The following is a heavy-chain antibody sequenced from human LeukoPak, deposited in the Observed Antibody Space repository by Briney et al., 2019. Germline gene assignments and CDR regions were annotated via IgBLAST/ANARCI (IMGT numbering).Heavy chain of an antibody. Sequence: SETLSLTCTVSGGSISSGGYYWSWIRQHPGKGLEWIGYIYYSGSTYYNPSLKSRVTISVDTSKNQFSLKLSSVTAADTAVYYCARDLIAVTGVSLWPSLGPNAFDIWGQGTMVTVSS. CDR2: IYYSGST. V-gene: IGHV4-31*03. CDR3: ARDLIAVTGVSLWPSLGPNAFDI. CDR1: GGSISSGGYY. D-gene: IGHD6-19*01. J-gene: IGHJ3*02.